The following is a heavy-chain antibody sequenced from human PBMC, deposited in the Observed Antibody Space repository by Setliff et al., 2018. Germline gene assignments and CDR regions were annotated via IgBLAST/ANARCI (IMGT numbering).Heavy chain of an antibody. D-gene: IGHD2-8*02. CDR3: ARARWWPLLDYYMDV. CDR2: IIPIFGTA. V-gene: IGHV1-69*06. J-gene: IGHJ6*03. Sequence: AASVKVSCKASGGTFSSYAISWVRQAPGQGLEWMGKIIPIFGTANYAQKFQGRVTIIADKSTSTAYMELSSLRSEDTAVYYCARARWWPLLDYYMDVWGKGTTVTVSS. CDR1: GGTFSSYA.